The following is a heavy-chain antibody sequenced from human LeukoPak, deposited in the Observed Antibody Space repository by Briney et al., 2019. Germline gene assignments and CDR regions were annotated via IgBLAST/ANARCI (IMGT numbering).Heavy chain of an antibody. D-gene: IGHD6-19*01. Sequence: GGSLRLSCAASGFTLRSYSMSWVRQAPGKGLEWVSSINWGSNHIYYADAVQGRFTISRDNAKNSLYLQMNSLRAEDTAIYYCARDNSGWSRDYWGQGALVTVSS. CDR3: ARDNSGWSRDY. CDR1: GFTLRSYS. CDR2: INWGSNHI. V-gene: IGHV3-21*06. J-gene: IGHJ4*02.